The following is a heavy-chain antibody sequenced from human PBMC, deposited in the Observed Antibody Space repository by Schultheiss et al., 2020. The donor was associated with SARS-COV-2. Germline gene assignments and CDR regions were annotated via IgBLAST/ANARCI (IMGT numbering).Heavy chain of an antibody. D-gene: IGHD4-11*01. CDR1: GYTLTELS. CDR3: ARGYSNYGRYGMDV. CDR2: FDPEDGET. J-gene: IGHJ6*02. V-gene: IGHV1-24*01. Sequence: ASVKVSCKVSGYTLTELSMHWVRQAPGKGLEWMGGFDPEDGETIYAQKFQGRVTMTEDTSTDTAYMELSSLRSDDTAVYYCARGYSNYGRYGMDVWGQGTTVTVSS.